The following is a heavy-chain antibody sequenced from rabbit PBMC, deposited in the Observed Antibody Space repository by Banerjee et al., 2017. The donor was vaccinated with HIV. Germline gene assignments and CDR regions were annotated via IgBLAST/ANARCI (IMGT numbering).Heavy chain of an antibody. J-gene: IGHJ2*01. CDR1: GVSFSGSSY. D-gene: IGHD4-1*01. CDR2: IEAGSSGFT. Sequence: SLTLTCTASGVSFSGSSYMCWVRQAPGKGLEWIACIEAGSSGFTYFASWVNGRFTISSDNAQNTVDLQMNSLTAADTATYFCARDRGSGWGDAIDPRGPGTLVTVS. V-gene: IGHV1S40*01. CDR3: ARDRGSGWGDAIDP.